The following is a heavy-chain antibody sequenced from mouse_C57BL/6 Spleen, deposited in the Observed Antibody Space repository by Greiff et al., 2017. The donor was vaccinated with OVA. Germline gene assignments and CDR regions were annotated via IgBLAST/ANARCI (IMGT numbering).Heavy chain of an antibody. J-gene: IGHJ2*01. CDR1: GYTFTDYN. CDR3: ARFTTELATYYLDY. V-gene: IGHV1-18*01. CDR2: INPNNGGT. D-gene: IGHD1-1*01. Sequence: EVQLQQSGPELVKPGASVKIPCKASGYTFTDYNMDWVKQSHGKSLEWIGDINPNNGGTIYNQKFKGKATLTVDKSSSTAYMELRSLTSEDTAVYYCARFTTELATYYLDYWGQGTTLTVSS.